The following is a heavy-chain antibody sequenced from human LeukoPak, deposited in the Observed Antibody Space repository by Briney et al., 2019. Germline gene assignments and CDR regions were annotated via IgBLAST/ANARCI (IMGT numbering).Heavy chain of an antibody. D-gene: IGHD1-26*01. Sequence: GASVKVSCKAPGYTFTSYDINWVRQATGQGLEWMGWMNPNSGNTGYAQKFQGRVTMTRNTSISTAYMELSSLRSEDTAVYYCARGKTSGSTTYFQHWGQGTLVTVSS. CDR1: GYTFTSYD. J-gene: IGHJ1*01. CDR3: ARGKTSGSTTYFQH. V-gene: IGHV1-8*01. CDR2: MNPNSGNT.